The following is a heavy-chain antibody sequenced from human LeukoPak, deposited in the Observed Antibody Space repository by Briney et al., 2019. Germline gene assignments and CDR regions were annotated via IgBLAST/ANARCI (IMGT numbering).Heavy chain of an antibody. V-gene: IGHV5-51*01. CDR3: ASPGGSSWSSFDY. D-gene: IGHD6-13*01. J-gene: IGHJ4*02. CDR1: GYSFTSFW. Sequence: GGSLKISCKGSGYSFTSFWIGWVRQMHGKGLEGMGIIYPGDSDTRYSPSFQGQVTISADKSISTASLQWSSLKASDTAMYYCASPGGSSWSSFDYWGQGTLVTVSS. CDR2: IYPGDSDT.